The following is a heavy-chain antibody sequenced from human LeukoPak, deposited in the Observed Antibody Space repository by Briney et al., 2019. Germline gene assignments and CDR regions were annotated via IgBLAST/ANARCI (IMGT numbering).Heavy chain of an antibody. CDR2: ISSSSSYI. CDR1: GFTFSSYS. D-gene: IGHD4-17*01. V-gene: IGHV3-21*04. CDR3: AKATDYERVGGMDV. J-gene: IGHJ6*02. Sequence: GGSLRLSCAASGFTFSSYSMNWVRQAPGKGLEWVSSISSSSSYIYYADSVKGRFTISRDNAKNSLYLQMNSLRAEDTALYYCAKATDYERVGGMDVWGQGTTVTVSS.